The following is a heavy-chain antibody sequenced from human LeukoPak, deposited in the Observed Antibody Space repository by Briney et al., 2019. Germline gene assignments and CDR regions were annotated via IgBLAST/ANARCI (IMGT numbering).Heavy chain of an antibody. Sequence: HPGGSLRLSCAASGFTFSSYAMSWVRQAPGKGLEWVSAISGSGGSRYSADSVKGRFTISRDNSKNTLYLQMNSLRAEDTAVYYCVRGGIASAFDIWGQGTMVTVSS. J-gene: IGHJ3*02. D-gene: IGHD6-13*01. CDR1: GFTFSSYA. CDR2: ISGSGGSR. CDR3: VRGGIASAFDI. V-gene: IGHV3-23*01.